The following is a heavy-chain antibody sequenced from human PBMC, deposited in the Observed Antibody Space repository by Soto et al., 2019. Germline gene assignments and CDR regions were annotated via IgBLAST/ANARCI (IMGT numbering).Heavy chain of an antibody. D-gene: IGHD2-2*01. CDR3: ARYIPGVRYYGMDV. CDR1: GFTFSSYA. Sequence: EVQLLESGGGLVQPGGSLRLSCAASGFTFSSYAMKWVRQAPGKGLEWVSLIGESGTPTYYADSVKGRFTISRDNSGNTLFLEMYSLSAEDTAVYYCARYIPGVRYYGMDVWGKGTTVTVSS. J-gene: IGHJ6*04. CDR2: IGESGTPT. V-gene: IGHV3-23*01.